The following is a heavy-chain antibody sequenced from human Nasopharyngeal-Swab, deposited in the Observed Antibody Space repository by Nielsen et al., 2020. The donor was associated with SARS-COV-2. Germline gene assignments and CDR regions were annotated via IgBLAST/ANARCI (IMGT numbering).Heavy chain of an antibody. CDR3: AKDTETGEGIYLWEGGMDV. CDR1: GFSFADYA. CDR2: ISWNSGNK. Sequence: GGSLRLSYAASGFSFADYAMHWVRQPPGKGLEWVSRISWNSGNKPSADSVKGRFTISRDNAKNSLYLQMNSLRTEDTALYYCAKDTETGEGIYLWEGGMDVWGQGTTVTVSS. V-gene: IGHV3-9*01. J-gene: IGHJ6*02. D-gene: IGHD5-18*01.